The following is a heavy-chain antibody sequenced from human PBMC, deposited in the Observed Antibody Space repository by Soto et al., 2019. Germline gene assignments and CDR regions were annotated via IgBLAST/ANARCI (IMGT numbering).Heavy chain of an antibody. CDR2: IKQDGSEK. J-gene: IGHJ3*01. CDR1: GFTFSSYW. CDR3: ARGYCSGASCYAACDL. D-gene: IGHD2-15*01. V-gene: IGHV3-7*01. Sequence: GGSLRLSCAASGFTFSSYWMSWVRQAPGKGLEWVANIKQDGSEKYYADSVKGRFTISRDNAKSSVYLQMNSLRDEDTAVYYCARGYCSGASCYAACDLWGQGTMVTVSS.